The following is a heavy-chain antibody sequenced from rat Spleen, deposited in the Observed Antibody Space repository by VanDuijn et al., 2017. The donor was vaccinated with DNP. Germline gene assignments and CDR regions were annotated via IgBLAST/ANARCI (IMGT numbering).Heavy chain of an antibody. CDR3: AKNPGYYFDS. Sequence: EVQLVESGGDLVQPGRSLKLSCAASGFTFSNYDMAWVRQAPTKGLEWVASISTSGSRTYYSDSVKGRFIISRDNGKSSLYLQLSSLKSEDTATYYCAKNPGYYFDSWGQGVMVTVSS. CDR1: GFTFSNYD. D-gene: IGHD1-4*01. CDR2: ISTSGSRT. J-gene: IGHJ2*01. V-gene: IGHV5-25*01.